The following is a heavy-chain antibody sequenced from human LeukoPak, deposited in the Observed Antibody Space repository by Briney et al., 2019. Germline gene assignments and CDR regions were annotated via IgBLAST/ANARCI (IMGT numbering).Heavy chain of an antibody. Sequence: SETLSLTCSVSGVSISDGCYYWTWIRQHPGKGLEWIGYKYYSGSANYNPSLKSRLTISVDTSKNQFSLQLSSVTAADTAMYYCATPYCSSISCLDVFNIWGQGTMVTVSS. CDR3: ATPYCSSISCLDVFNI. CDR1: GVSISDGCYY. J-gene: IGHJ3*02. CDR2: KYYSGSA. V-gene: IGHV4-31*03. D-gene: IGHD2-2*01.